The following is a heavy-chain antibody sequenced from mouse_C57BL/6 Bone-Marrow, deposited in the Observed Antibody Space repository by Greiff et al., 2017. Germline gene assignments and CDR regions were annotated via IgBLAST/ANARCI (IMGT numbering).Heavy chain of an antibody. D-gene: IGHD2-3*01. J-gene: IGHJ3*01. Sequence: QVQLQQPGAELVMPGASVKLSCKASGYTFTSYWMHWVKQRPGQGLEWIGEIDPSDSYTNYNQKFKGKSTLTVDKSSSTAYMQLSSLTSEDSAVYYCAREGDYYDGYATGAYGDRGTRVTVSA. CDR1: GYTFTSYW. V-gene: IGHV1-69*01. CDR3: AREGDYYDGYATGAY. CDR2: IDPSDSYT.